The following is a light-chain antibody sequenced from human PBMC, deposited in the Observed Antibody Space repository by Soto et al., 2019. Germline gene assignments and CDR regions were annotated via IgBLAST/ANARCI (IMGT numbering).Light chain of an antibody. V-gene: IGLV2-14*03. CDR1: ISDVGGYNF. CDR2: DVS. CDR3: SSFTGSNYV. Sequence: QSVLTQPASVSGSPGQSITISCTGTISDVGGYNFVSWYQQYPGKAPKLLICDVSNRPSGVSNRFSGSKSGNTASLTISGLQAEDEADYYCSSFTGSNYVFGTGNQLTVL. J-gene: IGLJ1*01.